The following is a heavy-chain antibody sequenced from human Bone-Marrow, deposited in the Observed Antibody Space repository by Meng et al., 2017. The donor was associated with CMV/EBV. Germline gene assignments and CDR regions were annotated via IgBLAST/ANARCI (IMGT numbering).Heavy chain of an antibody. CDR1: GYTFTSYG. Sequence: ASVKVSCKASGYTFTSYGISWVRQAPGQGLEWMGWISAYNGNTNYAQKLQGRVTMTTDTSTSTAYMELRSLRSDDKAVYYCGREWGGKLESKYYGMDVWGQGTTVTGYS. CDR3: GREWGGKLESKYYGMDV. V-gene: IGHV1-18*01. D-gene: IGHD1-1*01. CDR2: ISAYNGNT. J-gene: IGHJ6*01.